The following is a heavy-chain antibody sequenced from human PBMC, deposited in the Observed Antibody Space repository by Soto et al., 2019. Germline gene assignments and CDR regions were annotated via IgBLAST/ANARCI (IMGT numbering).Heavy chain of an antibody. D-gene: IGHD6-6*01. J-gene: IGHJ4*02. CDR3: AISSTRAFDY. CDR2: IYYSGST. V-gene: IGHV4-30-4*08. Sequence: PSLTLSLTYTVSGGSISNYYWSWIRQPPGKGLEWIGYIYYSGSTYYNPSLKSRVTISVDTSKNQFSLKLSSVTAADTAVYYCAISSTRAFDYWGQGTLVTVSS. CDR1: GGSISNYY.